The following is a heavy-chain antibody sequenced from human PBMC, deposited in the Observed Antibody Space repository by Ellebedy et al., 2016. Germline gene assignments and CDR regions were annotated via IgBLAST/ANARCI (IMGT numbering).Heavy chain of an antibody. CDR3: VKFITFIRGGVESFDS. V-gene: IGHV3-30*18. CDR2: ILFDGTKQ. D-gene: IGHD2/OR15-2a*01. CDR1: GFTFRNYG. J-gene: IGHJ4*02. Sequence: GGSLRLSXTASGFTFRNYGMHWVRQAPGKGLEWVAMILFDGTKQYYADSVKGRFTISRDNSEDTLYLQMTSLRPEDTANYFCVKFITFIRGGVESFDSWGQGTLVTV.